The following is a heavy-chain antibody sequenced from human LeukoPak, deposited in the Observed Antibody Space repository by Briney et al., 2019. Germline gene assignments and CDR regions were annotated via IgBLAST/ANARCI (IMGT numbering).Heavy chain of an antibody. V-gene: IGHV4-61*02. CDR3: ARVFTGSYSIDY. Sequence: SETLSLTCTVSGGSISSGTFYWSWIRQPAGMGLEWIGRIFTSGRTDYNPSLKSRVTISVDTSKNQFSLKMSSVTAADTAVYYCARVFTGSYSIDYWGQGTLVTVSS. CDR1: GGSISSGTFY. CDR2: IFTSGRT. J-gene: IGHJ4*02. D-gene: IGHD1-26*01.